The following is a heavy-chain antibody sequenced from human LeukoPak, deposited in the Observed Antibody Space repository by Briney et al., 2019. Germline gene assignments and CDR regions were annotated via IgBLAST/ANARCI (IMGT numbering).Heavy chain of an antibody. V-gene: IGHV4-34*01. J-gene: IGHJ4*02. CDR3: AGLESGTVLL. D-gene: IGHD1-26*01. CDR2: INQSGST. Sequence: PSETLSLTCAAYGGSFSGYYWSWIRQPPGEGLEWIGEINQSGSTNYNPSLERRVTISVDTSKNQFSLKVSSVTAADTAVYYCAGLESGTVLLWGQGTLVTVSS. CDR1: GGSFSGYY.